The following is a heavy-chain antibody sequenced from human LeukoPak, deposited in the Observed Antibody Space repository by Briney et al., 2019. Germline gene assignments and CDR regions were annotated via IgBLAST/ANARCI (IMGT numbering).Heavy chain of an antibody. CDR3: AREGSYYYDSSGGLDY. Sequence: PGGSLRLSCAASGFTFSSYEMNWVRQAPGKGLEWVSYISSSGSTIYYADSVKGRFTISRDNAKNSLYLQMNGLRAEDTAVYYCAREGSYYYDSSGGLDYWGQGTLVTVSS. J-gene: IGHJ4*02. CDR1: GFTFSSYE. V-gene: IGHV3-48*03. CDR2: ISSSGSTI. D-gene: IGHD3-22*01.